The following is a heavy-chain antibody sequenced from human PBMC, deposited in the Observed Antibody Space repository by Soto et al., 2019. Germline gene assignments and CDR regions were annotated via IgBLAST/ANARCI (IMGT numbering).Heavy chain of an antibody. CDR3: ARDVRPTGLAYFDL. Sequence: QVQLQESGPGLVKPSETLSLTCSFSGGSMRRYYWSWIRQPPGKGLEWIGNIHESGSTNYNASLKSRVTISIDTSKSDVSLHLTSVTAEDTAVYYCARDVRPTGLAYFDLWGRGTLVTVSS. J-gene: IGHJ2*01. V-gene: IGHV4-59*01. D-gene: IGHD2-8*01. CDR2: IHESGST. CDR1: GGSMRRYY.